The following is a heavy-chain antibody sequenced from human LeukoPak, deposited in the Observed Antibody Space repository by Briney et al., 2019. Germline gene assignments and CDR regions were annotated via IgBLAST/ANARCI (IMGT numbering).Heavy chain of an antibody. V-gene: IGHV4-39*07. CDR1: GDSITSSPYY. CDR2: IYYSGSS. CDR3: ARDSEIYYYYMDV. J-gene: IGHJ6*03. Sequence: SETLSLTCTVSGDSITSSPYYWGWIRQPPGKGLEWIGSIYYSGSSYYNPSLKSRVTISVDTSQNQFSLKLNSVTAADTAVYYCARDSEIYYYYMDVWGKGTTVTVSS. D-gene: IGHD3-10*01.